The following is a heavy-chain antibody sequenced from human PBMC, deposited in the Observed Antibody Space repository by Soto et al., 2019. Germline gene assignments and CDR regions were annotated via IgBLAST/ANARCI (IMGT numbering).Heavy chain of an antibody. D-gene: IGHD4-17*01. CDR2: IYHSGST. Sequence: QLQLQESGSGLVKPSQTLSLTCAVSGGSISSGGYSWSWIRQPPGKGLEWIGYIYHSGSTYYNPSLKRRVXXXGXXSKNQFSLKLSSVTAADTAVYYCARASPTVTTLDYWGQGTLVTVSS. CDR1: GGSISSGGYS. V-gene: IGHV4-30-2*01. J-gene: IGHJ4*02. CDR3: ARASPTVTTLDY.